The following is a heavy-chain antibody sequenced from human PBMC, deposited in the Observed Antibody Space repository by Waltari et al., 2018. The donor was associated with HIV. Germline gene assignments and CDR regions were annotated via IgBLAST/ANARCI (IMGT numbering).Heavy chain of an antibody. Sequence: QVQLVQSGAEVKKPGASVMVSCKASGYIFINFDVNWLRQVSGRRLEWMGWMNPNSGNSDCAQKFQGRVTMTGDTTTTTAYMELSGLTSDDTAVYYCARERKVFYDSGSFYNRIWDLWGPGTLVTVSS. CDR2: MNPNSGNS. CDR3: ARERKVFYDSGSFYNRIWDL. V-gene: IGHV1-8*01. J-gene: IGHJ5*02. CDR1: GYIFINFD. D-gene: IGHD1-1*01.